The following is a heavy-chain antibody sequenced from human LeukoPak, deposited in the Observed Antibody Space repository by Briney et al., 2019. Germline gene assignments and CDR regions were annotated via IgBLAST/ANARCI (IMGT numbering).Heavy chain of an antibody. CDR2: ISGTTSGT. CDR3: AKVRTYFYHGLDV. V-gene: IGHV3-23*01. Sequence: GGSLRLSCVASGFIFNKAWMSWVRQAPGKGLEWVSGISGTTSGTYYADSVKGRFTISRDNSKNTLFLQVNSLRAEDTAVYYCAKVRTYFYHGLDVWGQGTTVTVSS. J-gene: IGHJ6*02. CDR1: GFIFNKAW. D-gene: IGHD1-14*01.